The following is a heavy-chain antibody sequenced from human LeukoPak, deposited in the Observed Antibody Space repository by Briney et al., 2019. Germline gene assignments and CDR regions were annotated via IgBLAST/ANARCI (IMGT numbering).Heavy chain of an antibody. D-gene: IGHD1-26*01. V-gene: IGHV3-11*01. J-gene: IGHJ3*02. CDR1: GFPFSDYY. CDR2: ISYSGSTI. CDR3: ARHLVGAQRGSFDI. Sequence: GGSLRLSCAASGFPFSDYYMSWIRQAPGKGLEWISYISYSGSTISYADSMKGRFTISRDNANNSLYLQMNSLSAEDTAMYYCARHLVGAQRGSFDIWGQGTMVTVSS.